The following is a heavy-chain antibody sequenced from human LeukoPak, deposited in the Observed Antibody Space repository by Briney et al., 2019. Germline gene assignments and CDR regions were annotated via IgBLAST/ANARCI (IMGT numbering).Heavy chain of an antibody. CDR3: ARGGGLDV. Sequence: GGFLRLSCAASGFTFSSYWMNWARQAPGKGLEWVASIDHNGNVNYYVDSVKGRFTISRDNAKNSLYLQMSNLRAEDTAVYFCARGGGLDVWGQGATVTVSS. J-gene: IGHJ6*02. CDR1: GFTFSSYW. V-gene: IGHV3-7*03. CDR2: IDHNGNVN. D-gene: IGHD3-16*01.